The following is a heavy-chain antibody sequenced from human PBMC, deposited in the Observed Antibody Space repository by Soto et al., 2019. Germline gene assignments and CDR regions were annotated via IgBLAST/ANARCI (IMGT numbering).Heavy chain of an antibody. Sequence: EVQLLESGGGLVQPGGSLRLSCSTSGFTFSTYAMNWVRQAPGKGLEWVSALSGSGGTTYYADSVRGRFTISRDNSKNTLFLQLNSLRAEDTALYYCAKQRAGYGPGSDTSYFDFWGQGTPVTVSS. CDR1: GFTFSTYA. D-gene: IGHD3-10*01. J-gene: IGHJ4*02. CDR2: LSGSGGTT. CDR3: AKQRAGYGPGSDTSYFDF. V-gene: IGHV3-23*01.